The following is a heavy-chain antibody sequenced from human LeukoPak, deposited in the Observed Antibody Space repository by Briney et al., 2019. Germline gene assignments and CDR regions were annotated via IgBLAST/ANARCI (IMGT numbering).Heavy chain of an antibody. CDR2: IIPIFGTA. D-gene: IGHD3-22*01. Sequence: SVKVSCKASGDSFGSFVIIWVRQAPGQGPEWMGGIIPIFGTANYAQNFQGRVTITTDEPTRTAYMELSRLRSEDTAVYYCARESMIVVGENYRNDAFDIWGQGTMVTVSS. J-gene: IGHJ3*02. CDR1: GDSFGSFV. CDR3: ARESMIVVGENYRNDAFDI. V-gene: IGHV1-69*05.